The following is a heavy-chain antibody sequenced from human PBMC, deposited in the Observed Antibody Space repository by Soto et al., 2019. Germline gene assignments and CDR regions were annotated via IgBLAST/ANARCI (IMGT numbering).Heavy chain of an antibody. J-gene: IGHJ5*02. Sequence: GASVKVSCKASGYTFTGYYMHRVRQAPAQGREWMGWINPNSGGTNYAQKCQGRVTMTRDTSISTAYMELSRLRSDDTAVYYCARLNYYDSSGDLATGFDPWGQGTLVTVSS. CDR3: ARLNYYDSSGDLATGFDP. D-gene: IGHD3-22*01. V-gene: IGHV1-2*02. CDR1: GYTFTGYY. CDR2: INPNSGGT.